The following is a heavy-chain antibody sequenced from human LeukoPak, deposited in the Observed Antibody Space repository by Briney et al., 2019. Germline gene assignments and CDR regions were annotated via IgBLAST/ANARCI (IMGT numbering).Heavy chain of an antibody. J-gene: IGHJ4*02. CDR3: ARELNWDADY. Sequence: GGSLRLSCAAAGYTFSRYGMICVRQAPGKRLEWVDNIRHDGTETSCVDSVKSRFPMSRDNAKILLFLQMNSLRAEDTGVYYCARELNWDADYWGQGTLVTVSS. D-gene: IGHD1-1*01. V-gene: IGHV3-7*04. CDR1: GYTFSRYG. CDR2: IRHDGTET.